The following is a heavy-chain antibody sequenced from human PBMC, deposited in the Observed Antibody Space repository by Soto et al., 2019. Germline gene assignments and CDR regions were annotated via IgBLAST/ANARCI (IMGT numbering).Heavy chain of an antibody. CDR2: ISGSGGST. D-gene: IGHD5-12*01. J-gene: IGHJ4*02. CDR1: GFTFSSYA. Sequence: GGSLRLSCAASGFTFSSYAMSWVRQAPGKGLEWVSAISGSGGSTYYADSVKGRFTISRDNSKNTLYLQMNSLRAEDTAVYYCRWWLRRKTANFDYWGQGTLVTVSS. V-gene: IGHV3-23*01. CDR3: RWWLRRKTANFDY.